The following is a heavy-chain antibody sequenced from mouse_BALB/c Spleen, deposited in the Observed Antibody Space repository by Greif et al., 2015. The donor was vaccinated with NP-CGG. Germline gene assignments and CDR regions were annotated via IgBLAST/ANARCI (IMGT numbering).Heavy chain of an antibody. D-gene: IGHD2-3*01. Sequence: QVQLQQSGAELVRPGTSVKISCKASGYTFTNYWLGWVKQRPGHRLEWIGDIYPGGGYTNYNEKFKGKATLTADTSSSTAYMQLSSLTSEDSAVYFCARWGWLLYYFDYWGQGTTLTVSS. CDR3: ARWGWLLYYFDY. V-gene: IGHV1-63*02. CDR1: GYTFTNYW. J-gene: IGHJ2*01. CDR2: IYPGGGYT.